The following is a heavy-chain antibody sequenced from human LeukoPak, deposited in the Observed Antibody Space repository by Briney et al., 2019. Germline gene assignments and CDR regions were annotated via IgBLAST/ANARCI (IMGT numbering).Heavy chain of an antibody. Sequence: GGSQKISCKGSGYSFTNYWIGWVRQMPGKGLEWMGLIYAGDSYTRYSPSFQGQVTISVDKSIRTAYLQWSSLKASDTAMYYCAGRGNVWRGLGYWGQGALVTVSP. J-gene: IGHJ4*02. CDR2: IYAGDSYT. CDR3: AGRGNVWRGLGY. V-gene: IGHV5-51*01. D-gene: IGHD3-10*01. CDR1: GYSFTNYW.